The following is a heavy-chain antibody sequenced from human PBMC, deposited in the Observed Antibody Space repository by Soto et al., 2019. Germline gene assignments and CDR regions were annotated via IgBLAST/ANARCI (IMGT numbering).Heavy chain of an antibody. CDR1: GFSFSSHA. Sequence: EVQLLESGGDFVQPGGSLRLSCAASGFSFSSHAMSWVRQAPGKGVEWVSAIGASGTTTYYADSVKGRFTISRDNSKNILYLQMNSLRAEDTALYYCAKDRSSSLLDPPYSFDYWGLGTLVTVSS. D-gene: IGHD2-15*01. V-gene: IGHV3-23*01. J-gene: IGHJ4*02. CDR2: IGASGTTT. CDR3: AKDRSSSLLDPPYSFDY.